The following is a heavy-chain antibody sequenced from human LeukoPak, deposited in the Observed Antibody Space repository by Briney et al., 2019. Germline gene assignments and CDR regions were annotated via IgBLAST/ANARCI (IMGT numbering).Heavy chain of an antibody. Sequence: PSETLSLTCAVYGGSFSNYYWSWMRQPPGKGLEWIGEINHSGSTNYNPSLKSRLTISVDTSKNQFSLKLSSVTAADTAVYSCARVHCSSWSCEGHNWFDPWGQGTLVTVSS. V-gene: IGHV4-34*01. CDR2: INHSGST. J-gene: IGHJ5*02. CDR1: GGSFSNYY. D-gene: IGHD2-15*01. CDR3: ARVHCSSWSCEGHNWFDP.